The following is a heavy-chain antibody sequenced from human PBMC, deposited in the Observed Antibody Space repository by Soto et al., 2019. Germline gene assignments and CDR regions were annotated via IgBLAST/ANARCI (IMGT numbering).Heavy chain of an antibody. V-gene: IGHV1-46*03. CDR2: INPSGGST. CDR1: GYTFTSYY. D-gene: IGHD4-4*01. Sequence: GASVKVSCKASGYTFTSYYMHWVRQAPGQGLEWMGIINPSGGSTSYAQKFQGRVTMTRDTSTSTVYMELSSLRSEDTAVYYCARVMVPTVPRPRTSYLDYWGQGTLVTVSS. CDR3: ARVMVPTVPRPRTSYLDY. J-gene: IGHJ4*02.